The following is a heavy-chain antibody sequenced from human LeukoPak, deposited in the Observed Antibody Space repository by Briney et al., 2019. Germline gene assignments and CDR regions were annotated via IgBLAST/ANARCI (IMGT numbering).Heavy chain of an antibody. CDR3: ARTNLDYDFWSGYSKYYYYGMDV. V-gene: IGHV1-69*13. D-gene: IGHD3-3*01. CDR1: GGTFSSYA. J-gene: IGHJ6*02. Sequence: GASVKVSCKASGGTFSSYAISWARQAPGQGLEWMGGSIPICGTANYAQKFQGRVTITADESTSTAYMELSSLRSEDTAVYYCARTNLDYDFWSGYSKYYYYGMDVWGQGTTVTVSS. CDR2: SIPICGTA.